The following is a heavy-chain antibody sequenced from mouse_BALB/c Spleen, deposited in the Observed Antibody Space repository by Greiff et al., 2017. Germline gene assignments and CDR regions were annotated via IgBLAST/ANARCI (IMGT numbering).Heavy chain of an antibody. CDR1: GYTFTTYP. J-gene: IGHJ2*01. CDR2: FHPYNDDT. V-gene: IGHV1-47*01. D-gene: IGHD3-1*01. CDR3: ARQLGLRGYFDY. Sequence: VQLQESGAELVKPGAPVKMSCKAFGYTFTTYPIEWMKQNHGKSLEWIGNFHPYNDDTKYNEKFKGKAKLTVEKSSSTVYLELSRLTSDDSAVYYCARQLGLRGYFDYWGQGTTLTVSS.